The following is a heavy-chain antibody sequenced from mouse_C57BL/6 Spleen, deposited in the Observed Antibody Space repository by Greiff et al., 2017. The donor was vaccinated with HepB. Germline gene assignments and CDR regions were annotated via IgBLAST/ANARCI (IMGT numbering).Heavy chain of an antibody. CDR1: GYAFSSSW. Sequence: VKLQQSGPELVKPGASVKISCKASGYAFSSSWMNWVKQRPGKGLEWIGRIYPGDGDTNYNGKFKGKATLTADKSSSTAYMQLSSLTSEDSAVYFCARGDYGPFDYWGQGTTLTVSS. J-gene: IGHJ2*01. V-gene: IGHV1-82*01. D-gene: IGHD1-1*01. CDR3: ARGDYGPFDY. CDR2: IYPGDGDT.